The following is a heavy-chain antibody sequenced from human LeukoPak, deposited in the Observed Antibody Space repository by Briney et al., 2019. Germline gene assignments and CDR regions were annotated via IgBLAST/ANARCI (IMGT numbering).Heavy chain of an antibody. CDR3: AKTGGAAAIFPSDC. CDR2: IFGSGSDP. J-gene: IGHJ4*02. Sequence: GGSLTLSCAASGFTFSSYGMTWVRQAPGKGLEWVSGIFGSGSDPYYADSVRGRFTISRDNSKNTLYLQMNSLRAEDTAVYYCAKTGGAAAIFPSDCWGQGTLVTVSS. V-gene: IGHV3-23*01. CDR1: GFTFSSYG. D-gene: IGHD2-2*01.